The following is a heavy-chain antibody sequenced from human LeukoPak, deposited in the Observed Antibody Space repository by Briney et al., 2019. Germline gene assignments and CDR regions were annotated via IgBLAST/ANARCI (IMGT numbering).Heavy chain of an antibody. CDR1: GFTFSSYA. V-gene: IGHV3-23*01. J-gene: IGHJ4*02. CDR2: LSGSGGSP. D-gene: IGHD6-13*01. CDR3: ANALGGGNTWYYFDC. Sequence: GGSLTLSCAASGFTFSSYAMSWVRQATGKGLEWVSNLSGSGGSPNYANSVKGRFTISRDNSKNTLYLQMNSLRAEDTAVYYCANALGGGNTWYYFDCWGQGTLVTVSS.